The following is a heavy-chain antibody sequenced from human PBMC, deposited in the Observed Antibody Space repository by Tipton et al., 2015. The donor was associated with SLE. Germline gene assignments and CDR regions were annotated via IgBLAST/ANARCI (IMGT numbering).Heavy chain of an antibody. CDR2: IKQDGSEK. CDR1: GFTVSSNY. D-gene: IGHD1-26*01. J-gene: IGHJ4*02. V-gene: IGHV3-7*03. Sequence: SLRLSCAASGFTVSSNYMSWVRQAPGKGLEWVANIKQDGSEKYYVDSVKGRVTISVDTSKNQFSLKLSSVTAADTAVYYCARDRNRSGSLDYWGQGTLVTVSS. CDR3: ARDRNRSGSLDY.